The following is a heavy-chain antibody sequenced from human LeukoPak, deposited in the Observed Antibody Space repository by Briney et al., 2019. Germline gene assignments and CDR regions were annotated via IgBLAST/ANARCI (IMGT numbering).Heavy chain of an antibody. J-gene: IGHJ4*02. CDR3: ATAPSAYCGGDCYSDFDY. Sequence: ASVKVSCKASGYTFTSYYIHWVRQAPGQGLEWMGIINPSGGNTDYAQKFQGRVTMTEDTSTDTAYMELSSLRSEDTAVYYCATAPSAYCGGDCYSDFDYWGQGTLVTVSS. V-gene: IGHV1-46*01. D-gene: IGHD2-21*02. CDR1: GYTFTSYY. CDR2: INPSGGNT.